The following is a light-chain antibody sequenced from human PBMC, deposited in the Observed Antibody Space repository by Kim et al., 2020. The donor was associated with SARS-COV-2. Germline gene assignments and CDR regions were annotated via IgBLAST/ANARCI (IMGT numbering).Light chain of an antibody. CDR1: NIGSKS. Sequence: PGKTARITCGGNNIGSKSVHWYQQKPGQAPVLVIYYDSDRPSGIPERFSGSNSGNTATLTISRVEAGDEADYYCHVWDSSSDHHYVFGTGTKVTVL. CDR2: YDS. V-gene: IGLV3-21*04. CDR3: HVWDSSSDHHYV. J-gene: IGLJ1*01.